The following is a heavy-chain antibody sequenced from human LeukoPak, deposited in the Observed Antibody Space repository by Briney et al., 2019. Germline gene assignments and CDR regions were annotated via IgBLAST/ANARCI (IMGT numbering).Heavy chain of an antibody. D-gene: IGHD3-22*01. CDR3: ARDYHMGYSLPGVGY. CDR2: ISSSSSYI. Sequence: SGGSLRLSCAASGFTLSSYFMTWVRQAPGKGLEWVSSISSSSSYIYYADSVKGRFTISRDNAKNSLYLQMNSLRAEDTAVYYCARDYHMGYSLPGVGYWGQGTLVTVSS. J-gene: IGHJ4*02. CDR1: GFTLSSYF. V-gene: IGHV3-21*01.